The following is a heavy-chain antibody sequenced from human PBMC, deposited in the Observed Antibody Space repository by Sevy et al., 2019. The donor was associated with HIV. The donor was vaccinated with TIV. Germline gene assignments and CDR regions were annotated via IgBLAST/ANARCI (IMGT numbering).Heavy chain of an antibody. J-gene: IGHJ6*02. CDR1: GGTFSSYA. CDR3: AGGPWFGESRYYYGMDV. CDR2: IITIFGTA. Sequence: ASVKVSCKASGGTFSSYAISWVRQAPGQGLEWMGGIITIFGTANYEQKFQGRVTITADESTSTAYMELRSLRPEETAVYYWAGGPWFGESRYYYGMDVWGQGTTVTVSS. V-gene: IGHV1-69*13. D-gene: IGHD3-10*01.